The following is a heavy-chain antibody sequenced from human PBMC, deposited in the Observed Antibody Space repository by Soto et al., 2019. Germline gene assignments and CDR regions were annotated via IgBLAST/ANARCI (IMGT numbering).Heavy chain of an antibody. D-gene: IGHD3-16*02. V-gene: IGHV4-34*09. CDR2: INHSGST. J-gene: IGHJ4*02. Sequence: SETLSLTCAVYGGSFSGYYWTWIRQPPGTGLEWIGEINHSGSTNYNPSLKSRVTISVDTSKNQFSLKLSSVTAADTAVYYCARALTFGGVIVLDYWGQGTLVTVSS. CDR3: ARALTFGGVIVLDY. CDR1: GGSFSGYY.